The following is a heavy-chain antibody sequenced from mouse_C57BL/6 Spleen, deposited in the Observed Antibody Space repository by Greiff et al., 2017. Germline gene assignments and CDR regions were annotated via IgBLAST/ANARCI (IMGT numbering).Heavy chain of an antibody. CDR2: IHPNSGST. Sequence: QVQLQQPGAELVKPGASVKLSCKASGYTFTSYWMHWVKQRPGQGLEWIGMIHPNSGSTNYNEKFKSKATLTVDKSSSTAYMQLSSLTSEDSAVYYCARIAGTTAYAMDYWGQGTSVTVSS. CDR1: GYTFTSYW. V-gene: IGHV1-64*01. CDR3: ARIAGTTAYAMDY. D-gene: IGHD1-2*01. J-gene: IGHJ4*01.